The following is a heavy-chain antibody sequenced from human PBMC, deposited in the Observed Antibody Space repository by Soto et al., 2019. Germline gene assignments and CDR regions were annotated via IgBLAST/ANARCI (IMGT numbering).Heavy chain of an antibody. CDR1: GDTFSSYA. V-gene: IGHV1-69*01. D-gene: IGHD6-13*01. CDR2: IIPIFGSA. CDR3: ARVRGGIGTSGPLDY. J-gene: IGHJ4*02. Sequence: QVQLVQSGAEVKKPGSSVKVSCKASGDTFSSYAITWVRQAPGQGLEWMGGIIPIFGSANYAQRFQGRVMISADESTCTAYMEQNSLRSEDTAVYYCARVRGGIGTSGPLDYWGQGTLVTVSS.